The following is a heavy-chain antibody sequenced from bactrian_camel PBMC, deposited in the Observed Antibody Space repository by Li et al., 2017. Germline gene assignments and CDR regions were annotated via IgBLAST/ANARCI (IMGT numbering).Heavy chain of an antibody. V-gene: IGHV3S1*01. CDR2: FYTGARTT. J-gene: IGHJ4*01. D-gene: IGHD6*01. Sequence: HVQLVESGGGSVQAGGSLRLSCAVSGYSGSRYCMAWFRQAPGKEREAVACFYTGARTTYYDDSVKGRFTISQDNAKNTLYLQMNSLEPEDTAMYYCAADPTILPLVAVTACRDRHYDYWGQGTQVTVS. CDR1: GYSGSRYC. CDR3: AADPTILPLVAVTACRDRHYDY.